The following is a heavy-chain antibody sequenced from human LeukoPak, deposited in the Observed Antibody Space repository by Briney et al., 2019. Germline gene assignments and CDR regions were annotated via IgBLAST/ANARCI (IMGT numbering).Heavy chain of an antibody. Sequence: SETLSLTCTVSGYSISSGYYWGWIRQPPGKGLEWIGSIYHSGSTYYNPSLKSRVTISVDTSKNQFSLKLSSVTAADTAVYYCARAPRAMIVVVPGGAFDIWGQGTMVTVSS. V-gene: IGHV4-38-2*02. CDR2: IYHSGST. D-gene: IGHD3-22*01. CDR3: ARAPRAMIVVVPGGAFDI. J-gene: IGHJ3*02. CDR1: GYSISSGYY.